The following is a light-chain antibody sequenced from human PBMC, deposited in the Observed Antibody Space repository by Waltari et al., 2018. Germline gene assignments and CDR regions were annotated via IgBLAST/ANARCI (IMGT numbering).Light chain of an antibody. CDR2: AAS. CDR3: QQYNQWPYT. J-gene: IGKJ2*01. Sequence: ETVMTQSPVTLSVSPGERATLSCRASQGISINLAWYQQIPGQAPRLLIHAASTTATGVPARFSGTGSGTDFTLTISNLQSEDFAVYFCQQYNQWPYTFGQGTRLELK. V-gene: IGKV3-15*01. CDR1: QGISIN.